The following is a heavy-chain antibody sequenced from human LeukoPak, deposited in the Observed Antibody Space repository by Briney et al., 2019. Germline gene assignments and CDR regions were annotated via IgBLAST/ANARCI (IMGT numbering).Heavy chain of an antibody. CDR3: AKGSHSSAPYLDF. D-gene: IGHD3-22*01. V-gene: IGHV1-18*01. Sequence: ASVKVSCKTSGYTFTNFGISWVRQAPGQGLEWMGWISTYSGNTYYVDSLQDRVTMTTDTSTNTAYLELRSLRSDDTALYYCAKGSHSSAPYLDFWGQGTLVTVSS. CDR1: GYTFTNFG. J-gene: IGHJ4*02. CDR2: ISTYSGNT.